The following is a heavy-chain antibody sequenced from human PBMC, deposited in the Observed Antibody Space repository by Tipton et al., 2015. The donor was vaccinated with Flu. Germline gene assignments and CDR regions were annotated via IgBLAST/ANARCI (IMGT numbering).Heavy chain of an antibody. CDR3: ARGSGSGTYVIFDF. Sequence: GLVKPSETLSLTCTVSGGSISSFYWSWIRQPAGKGLGWIGRIYTSGSTKYNPSLKSRLSMSVDTSKNQFSLKLTSVTAADTAVYYCARGSGSGTYVIFDFWGQGTLVTVSS. CDR1: GGSISSFY. CDR2: IYTSGST. J-gene: IGHJ4*02. V-gene: IGHV4-4*07. D-gene: IGHD3-10*01.